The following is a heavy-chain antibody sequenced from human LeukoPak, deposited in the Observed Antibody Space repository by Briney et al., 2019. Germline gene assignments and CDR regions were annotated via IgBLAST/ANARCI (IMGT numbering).Heavy chain of an antibody. D-gene: IGHD3-16*01. V-gene: IGHV4-61*01. CDR1: GGSISSGSHY. Sequence: SETLSLTCTVSGGSISSGSHYWTWIRQTPGKGLEWIGYVYDIGSTKYNPSLKSRVTISVDTSKNQFSLRLSSAAAADRAVYYCARGGVLKSVDYWGQGTLVAVSS. CDR3: ARGGVLKSVDY. CDR2: VYDIGST. J-gene: IGHJ4*02.